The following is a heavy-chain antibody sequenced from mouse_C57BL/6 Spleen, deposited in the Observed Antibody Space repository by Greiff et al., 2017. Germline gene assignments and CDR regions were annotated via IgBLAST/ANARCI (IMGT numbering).Heavy chain of an antibody. J-gene: IGHJ4*01. V-gene: IGHV1-18*01. Sequence: VQLKQSGPELVKPGASVKIPCKASGYTFTDYNMDWVKQSHGKSLEWIGDINPNNGGTNYNQKFKGKATLTVDKSSSTAYMQLRSLTSEDTAVYYCARKGGYYSMGYWGQGTSVTVSS. CDR2: INPNNGGT. D-gene: IGHD1-1*02. CDR1: GYTFTDYN. CDR3: ARKGGYYSMGY.